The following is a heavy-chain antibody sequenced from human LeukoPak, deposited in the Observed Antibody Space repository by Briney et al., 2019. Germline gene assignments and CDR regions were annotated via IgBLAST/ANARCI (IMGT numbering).Heavy chain of an antibody. V-gene: IGHV4-39*01. J-gene: IGHJ5*02. CDR3: ANDFWSGSRRFDP. CDR2: IYYSGST. Sequence: PSETLSLTCTVSGGSISSSSYYWGWIRQPPGKGLEWIGSIYYSGSTYYNPSLKSRVTISVDTSKNQFSLKLSSVTAADMAVYYCANDFWSGSRRFDPWGQGTLVTVSS. CDR1: GGSISSSSYY. D-gene: IGHD3-3*01.